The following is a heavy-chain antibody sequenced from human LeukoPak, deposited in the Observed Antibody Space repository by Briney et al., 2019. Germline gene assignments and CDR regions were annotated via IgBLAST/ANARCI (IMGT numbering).Heavy chain of an antibody. J-gene: IGHJ5*02. CDR3: ARLPSGSSTGNWFDP. V-gene: IGHV5-51*01. CDR1: GYSFTSYW. CDR2: IYPGDSDT. Sequence: NRGEPLKISCKGSGYSFTSYWIGWVRQMPGKGLEWMGIIYPGDSDTRYSPSFQGQVTTSADKSISTAYLQWSSLKASDTAMYYCARLPSGSSTGNWFDPWGQGTLVTVSS. D-gene: IGHD3-10*01.